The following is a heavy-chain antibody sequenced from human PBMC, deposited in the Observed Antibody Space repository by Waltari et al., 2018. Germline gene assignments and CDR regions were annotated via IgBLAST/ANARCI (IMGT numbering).Heavy chain of an antibody. Sequence: EVQLVQSGAEVKKPGATVKISCKVSGYTFTDYYMHWVQQAPGKGLEWMGLVYPEDGETIYAEKLPGRVTITADTSTDTAYMELSSLRSEDTAVYYCATPSRDFWSGYTFFDYWGQGTLVTVPS. D-gene: IGHD3-3*01. CDR1: GYTFTDYY. V-gene: IGHV1-69-2*01. CDR3: ATPSRDFWSGYTFFDY. CDR2: VYPEDGET. J-gene: IGHJ4*02.